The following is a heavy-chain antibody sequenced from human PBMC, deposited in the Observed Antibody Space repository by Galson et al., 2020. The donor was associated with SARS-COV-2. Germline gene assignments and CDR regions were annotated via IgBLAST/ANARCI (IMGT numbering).Heavy chain of an antibody. Sequence: GGSLRLSCAASGFTFSSYGMHWVRQAPGKGLEWVAVIWYDGSNKYYADSVKGRFTISRDNSKNTLYLQMNSLRAEDTAVYYCAKKGESYSSPAVYFDYWGQGTLVTVSS. D-gene: IGHD6-13*01. CDR2: IWYDGSNK. CDR3: AKKGESYSSPAVYFDY. CDR1: GFTFSSYG. J-gene: IGHJ4*02. V-gene: IGHV3-33*06.